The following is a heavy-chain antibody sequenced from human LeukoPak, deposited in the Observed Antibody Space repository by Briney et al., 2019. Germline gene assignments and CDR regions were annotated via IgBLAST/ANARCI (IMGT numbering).Heavy chain of an antibody. CDR1: GFTFSSYA. Sequence: GGSLRLSCAASGFTFSSYAMSWVRQAPGKGLEWASAISGSGGSTYYADSVKGRFTISRDNSKNTLYLQMNSLRAEDTAVYYCTTDPDYVWGSYRSTVLEFDYWGQGTLVTVSS. V-gene: IGHV3-23*01. CDR3: TTDPDYVWGSYRSTVLEFDY. D-gene: IGHD3-16*02. J-gene: IGHJ4*02. CDR2: ISGSGGST.